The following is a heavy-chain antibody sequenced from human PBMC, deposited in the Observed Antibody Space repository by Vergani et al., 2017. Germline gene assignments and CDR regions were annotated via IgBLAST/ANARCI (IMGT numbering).Heavy chain of an antibody. Sequence: EVQLVESGGGLIQPGGSLRLSCAASGFTVSSNYMSWVRQAPGKGLEWVSVIYSGGSTYYADSVKGRFTISRDNSKNTLYLQMNSLRAEDTAVYYCARAASSSWTYYFDYWGQGTLVTVSS. CDR1: GFTVSSNY. J-gene: IGHJ4*02. CDR3: ARAASSSWTYYFDY. D-gene: IGHD6-13*01. CDR2: IYSGGST. V-gene: IGHV3-53*01.